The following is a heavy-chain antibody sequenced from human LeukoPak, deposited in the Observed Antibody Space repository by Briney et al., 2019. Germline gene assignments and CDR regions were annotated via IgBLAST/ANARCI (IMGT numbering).Heavy chain of an antibody. D-gene: IGHD2-21*01. CDR2: MNPNSGNT. CDR1: GYTFPSYD. CDR3: ARAWVIARLGDACDI. V-gene: IGHV1-8*01. J-gene: IGHJ3*02. Sequence: ASVKVSCKASGYTFPSYDINWVRQATGQGLEWMGWMNPNSGNTGSAQKFQDRVTMTSNTSISTAYMELSSLRSEDTAVYYCARAWVIARLGDACDIWGQGTMVTVSS.